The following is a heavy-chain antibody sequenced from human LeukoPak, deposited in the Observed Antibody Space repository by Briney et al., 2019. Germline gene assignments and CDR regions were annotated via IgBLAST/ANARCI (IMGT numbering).Heavy chain of an antibody. CDR2: IIDSGNSI. V-gene: IGHV3-23*01. Sequence: GGSLRLSCAASGFAFSSCAMSWVRQAPGKGLEWVSTIIDSGNSIYYADSVEGRFTISRDNSKDTLYLQMDSLRAGDTAVYYCAKDPIFSGSYGVFDSWGQGTLVTVSS. CDR1: GFAFSSCA. D-gene: IGHD1-26*01. CDR3: AKDPIFSGSYGVFDS. J-gene: IGHJ4*02.